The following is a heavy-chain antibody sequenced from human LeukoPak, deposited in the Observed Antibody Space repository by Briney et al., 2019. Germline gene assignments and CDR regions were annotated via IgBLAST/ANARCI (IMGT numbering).Heavy chain of an antibody. CDR1: GGTFSSYA. Sequence: SVKVSCKASGGTFSSYAISWVRQAPGQGLEWMGRIIPILGIANYAQKFQGRVTITADKSTSTAYMELSSLRSEDTAVYYCASHAAGSYYYYGMDVWGPGTTVTVSS. D-gene: IGHD6-13*01. CDR3: ASHAAGSYYYYGMDV. CDR2: IIPILGIA. J-gene: IGHJ6*02. V-gene: IGHV1-69*04.